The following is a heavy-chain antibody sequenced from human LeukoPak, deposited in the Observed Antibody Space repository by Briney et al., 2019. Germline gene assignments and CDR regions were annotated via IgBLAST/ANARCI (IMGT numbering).Heavy chain of an antibody. CDR2: INHSGST. CDR3: ARNDGAARLFDS. J-gene: IGHJ4*02. CDR1: GGSFSGYY. Sequence: ASETLCLTCAVYGGSFSGYYWSWIRQPPGKGLEWIGEINHSGSTNYNPSLKSRVTISVDTSKNQFSLKLNSVTAADTAVYYCARNDGAARLFDSWGQGTLVTVSS. D-gene: IGHD6-25*01. V-gene: IGHV4-34*01.